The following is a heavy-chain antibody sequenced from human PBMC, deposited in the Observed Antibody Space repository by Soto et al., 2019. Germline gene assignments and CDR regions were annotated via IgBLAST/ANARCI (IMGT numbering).Heavy chain of an antibody. Sequence: QVQLVQSGAEVKKPGASLKVSCKASGYTFTSYGISGVRQAPGQGLEWMGWIRSYNGNTKYAQKLQGRVTMTTDTSPRTSYMELRSLRSDDTAVDYCARDAAVGLFDYWVQGTMVTVS. V-gene: IGHV1-18*01. J-gene: IGHJ4*02. CDR2: IRSYNGNT. D-gene: IGHD1-26*01. CDR1: GYTFTSYG. CDR3: ARDAAVGLFDY.